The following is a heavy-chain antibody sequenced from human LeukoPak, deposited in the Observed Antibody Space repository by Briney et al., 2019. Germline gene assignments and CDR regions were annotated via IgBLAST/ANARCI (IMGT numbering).Heavy chain of an antibody. CDR2: ISWKSGSI. J-gene: IGHJ4*02. D-gene: IGHD6-19*01. CDR1: GFTFDDYA. CDR3: AKDILQWLVGGLDY. V-gene: IGHV3-9*01. Sequence: GRSLRLSCAASGFTFDDYAMHWVRQAPGKGLEGVSGISWKSGSIGYADSVKGRFTISRDNAKNSLYLQMNSLRAEDTALYFCAKDILQWLVGGLDYWGQGTLVTVSS.